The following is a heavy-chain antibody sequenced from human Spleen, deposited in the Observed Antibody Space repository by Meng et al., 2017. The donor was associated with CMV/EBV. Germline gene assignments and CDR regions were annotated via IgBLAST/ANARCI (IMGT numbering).Heavy chain of an antibody. CDR3: ASNKLLGYCSSTSCPSSGNYYYYYGMDV. CDR2: INSDGSST. CDR1: GFTFSSYW. D-gene: IGHD2-2*01. Sequence: GGSLRLSCAASGFTFSSYWMHWVRQAPGKGLVWVSRINSDGSSTSYADSVKGRFTISRDNAKNSLYLQMNSLRAEDTAVYYCASNKLLGYCSSTSCPSSGNYYYYYGMDVWGQGTTVTVSS. J-gene: IGHJ6*02. V-gene: IGHV3-74*01.